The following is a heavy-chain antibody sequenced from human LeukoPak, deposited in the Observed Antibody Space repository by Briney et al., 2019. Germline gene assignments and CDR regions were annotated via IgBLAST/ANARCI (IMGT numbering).Heavy chain of an antibody. J-gene: IGHJ6*03. V-gene: IGHV1-8*01. CDR3: ARVKQQLVGDYYYYMDV. Sequence: ASVKVSCKASGYTFTSYDINWVRQAPGQGLEWMGWMNPNSGNTGYAQKFQGRVTMTRNTSISTAYMELSSLRSEDTAVYYCARVKQQLVGDYYYYMDVWGKGTTVTVSS. CDR1: GYTFTSYD. D-gene: IGHD6-13*01. CDR2: MNPNSGNT.